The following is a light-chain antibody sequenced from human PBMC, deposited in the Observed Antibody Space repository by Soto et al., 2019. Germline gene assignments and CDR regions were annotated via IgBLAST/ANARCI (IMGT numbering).Light chain of an antibody. CDR1: SSDIGSYNV. CDR2: EAD. J-gene: IGLJ1*01. Sequence: QSALTQPASVSGSPGQSITISCTGSSSDIGSYNVVSWYQQHPGEAPKPLIYEADKRPSGVSSHFSGSKSGNTAYLTISGLRAEDEADYYCCSYVGFQNDVFGAGTKLTVL. CDR3: CSYVGFQNDV. V-gene: IGLV2-23*01.